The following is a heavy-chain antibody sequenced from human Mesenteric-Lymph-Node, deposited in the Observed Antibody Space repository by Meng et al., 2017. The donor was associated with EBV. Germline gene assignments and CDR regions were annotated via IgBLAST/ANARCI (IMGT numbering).Heavy chain of an antibody. D-gene: IGHD4-11*01. J-gene: IGHJ3*02. Sequence: LVQSVGGLTTPLSSVKFHCRRSAGTCSSSACSWIGQAPGQGLEWMGRITPIFGTAKYAQNFQGRVTITADESTSTAYMELSSLRSEDTAVYYCAGAALDYGNYGGAFDIWGQGTMVTVSS. CDR3: AGAALDYGNYGGAFDI. V-gene: IGHV1-69*15. CDR1: AGTCSSSA. CDR2: ITPIFGTA.